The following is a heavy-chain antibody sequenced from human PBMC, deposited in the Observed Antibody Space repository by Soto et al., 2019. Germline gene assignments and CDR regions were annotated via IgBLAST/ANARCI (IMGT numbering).Heavy chain of an antibody. CDR1: GFTFSSYA. J-gene: IGHJ4*02. D-gene: IGHD3-10*01. CDR3: SLVPWFGEPRT. CDR2: ISGSGGST. Sequence: PGGSLRLSCAASGFTFSSYAMSWVRQAPGKGLEWVSAISGSGGSTYYADSVKGRFTISRDNSKNTLFLQMHSLRVEDTAVYHFSLVPWFGEPRTRGQGTLVTVSS. V-gene: IGHV3-23*01.